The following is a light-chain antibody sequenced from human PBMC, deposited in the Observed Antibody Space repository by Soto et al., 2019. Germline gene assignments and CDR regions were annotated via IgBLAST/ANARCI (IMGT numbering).Light chain of an antibody. J-gene: IGKJ4*01. CDR3: QTLNSYPLT. CDR2: GAS. CDR1: QGIISY. Sequence: DTQLTQSPSFLSASVGDRVTITCRASQGIISYLAWYQQKPGKAPKLLIYGASTLQSGVPSRFSGSGSGTEFTLTISSPQPEDFANYYCQTLNSYPLTFGGGTKVEI. V-gene: IGKV1-9*01.